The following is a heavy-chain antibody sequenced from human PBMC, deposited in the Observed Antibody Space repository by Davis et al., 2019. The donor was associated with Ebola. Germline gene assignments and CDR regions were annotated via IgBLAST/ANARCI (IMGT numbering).Heavy chain of an antibody. Sequence: GGSLRLSCAASGFTFSTYEMNWVRQAPGKGLEWVSYIDKSATTIYHADSVRGRFTIFRDNTKNSLYLQMNSLRVEDTAVYYCARELVGTGPGFDIWGQGTMVTVS. CDR3: ARELVGTGPGFDI. D-gene: IGHD1-26*01. V-gene: IGHV3-48*03. CDR1: GFTFSTYE. CDR2: IDKSATTI. J-gene: IGHJ3*02.